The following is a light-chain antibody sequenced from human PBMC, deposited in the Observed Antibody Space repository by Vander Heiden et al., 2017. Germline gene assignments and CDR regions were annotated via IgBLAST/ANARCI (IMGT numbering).Light chain of an antibody. CDR3: QSADSSGADVV. CDR1: ALPKQY. J-gene: IGLJ2*01. Sequence: VSVSPGQTARITCSGDALPKQYAFWYQQKPGQAPVLVMYKDSERSSGIPDRFSGSSSGTTVTLTISGVQAEDEADYYCQSADSSGADVVFGGGTKPTVL. CDR2: KDS. V-gene: IGLV3-25*03.